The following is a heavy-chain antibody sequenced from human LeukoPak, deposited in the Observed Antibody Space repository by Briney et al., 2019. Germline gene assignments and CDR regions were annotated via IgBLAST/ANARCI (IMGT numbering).Heavy chain of an antibody. CDR2: ISWNSAYV. CDR3: ASESYCSGDRCYSDY. V-gene: IGHV3-9*01. CDR1: GFTFDDYA. Sequence: GGSLRLSCAASGFTFDDYAMHWVRQAPGKGLEWVSGISWNSAYVGYADSVKGRFSISRDNAKNSLYLQMNSLRVEDTAVYYCASESYCSGDRCYSDYWGQGTLVTVSS. J-gene: IGHJ4*02. D-gene: IGHD2-15*01.